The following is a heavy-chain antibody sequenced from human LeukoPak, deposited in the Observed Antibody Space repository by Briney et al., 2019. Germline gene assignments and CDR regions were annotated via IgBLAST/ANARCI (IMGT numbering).Heavy chain of an antibody. D-gene: IGHD6-6*01. V-gene: IGHV1-18*04. CDR1: GYTFTSYY. CDR2: ISAYNGNT. J-gene: IGHJ4*02. Sequence: ASVKVSCKASGYTFTSYYMHWVRQAPGQGLEWMGWISAYNGNTNYAQKLQGRVTMTTDTSTSTAYMELRSLRSDDTAVYYCARGFWDSSSSGFDYWGQGTLVTVSS. CDR3: ARGFWDSSSSGFDY.